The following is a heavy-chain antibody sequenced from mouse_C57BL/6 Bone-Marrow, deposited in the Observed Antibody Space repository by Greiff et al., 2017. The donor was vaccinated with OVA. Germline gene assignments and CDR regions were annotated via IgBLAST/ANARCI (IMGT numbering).Heavy chain of an antibody. D-gene: IGHD3-2*02. Sequence: QVQLQQPGAELVKPGASVKLSCKASGYTFTSYWMHWVKQRPGRGLEWIGRISPNSGGTKYNEKFKSKATLTVDTPSSTAYMQLSSRTSEDSAVYYCARGQHRLLDYWGKGTLVTVAA. V-gene: IGHV1-72*01. J-gene: IGHJ3*01. CDR1: GYTFTSYW. CDR3: ARGQHRLLDY. CDR2: ISPNSGGT.